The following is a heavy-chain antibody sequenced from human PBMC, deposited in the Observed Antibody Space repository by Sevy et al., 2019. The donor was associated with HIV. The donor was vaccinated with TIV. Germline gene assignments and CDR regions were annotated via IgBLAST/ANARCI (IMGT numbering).Heavy chain of an antibody. CDR3: ARAGYYDFWSGYPYFDY. V-gene: IGHV3-21*01. Sequence: GGSLRLSCAASGFTFSSYSMNWVRQAPGKGLEWVSSISSSSSYIYYADSVKGRFTISRDNAKNSLYLQMNSLRAEDTAVYYCARAGYYDFWSGYPYFDYWGQGTLVTVSS. CDR1: GFTFSSYS. CDR2: ISSSSSYI. D-gene: IGHD3-3*01. J-gene: IGHJ4*02.